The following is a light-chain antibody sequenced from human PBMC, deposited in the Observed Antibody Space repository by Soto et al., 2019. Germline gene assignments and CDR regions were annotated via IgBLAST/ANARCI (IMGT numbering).Light chain of an antibody. CDR1: FSNIGDNA. CDR2: LND. V-gene: IGLV1-44*01. CDR3: AAWDDSLNAL. Sequence: QSVLTQPPSLSATPGQRVNISCSGSFSNIGDNAVNWYQQLPGAAPKLLIYLNDQRPSGVPDRFSGSKSGTSAFLAISGLQSEDGADYYCAAWDDSLNALFGTGTKV. J-gene: IGLJ1*01.